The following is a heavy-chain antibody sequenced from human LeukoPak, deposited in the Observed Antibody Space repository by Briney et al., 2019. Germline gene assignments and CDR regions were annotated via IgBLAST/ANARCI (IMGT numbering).Heavy chain of an antibody. Sequence: EASVKVSCKASGYSFITYGISWVRQAPGQGLEWMGWINPHSGGTNYAQKFQGGVTMTRDTSITTAYMELSSLRSDDTAVYYCARDVGEYCSSTNCYASHYWGQGTLVTVSS. CDR3: ARDVGEYCSSTNCYASHY. D-gene: IGHD2-2*01. J-gene: IGHJ4*02. V-gene: IGHV1-2*02. CDR1: GYSFITYG. CDR2: INPHSGGT.